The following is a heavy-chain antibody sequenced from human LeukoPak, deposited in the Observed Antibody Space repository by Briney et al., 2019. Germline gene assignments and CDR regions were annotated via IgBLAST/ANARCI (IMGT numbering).Heavy chain of an antibody. D-gene: IGHD5-24*01. CDR1: GGSISSSSYY. Sequence: SETLSLTCTVSGGSISSSSYYWGWIRQPPGKGLEWIGSIYYSGSTYYNPSLKSQVTISVDTSKNQFSLKLSSVTAADTAMYYCARDRDGYNWFDYWGQGTLVTVSS. J-gene: IGHJ4*02. CDR2: IYYSGST. V-gene: IGHV4-39*07. CDR3: ARDRDGYNWFDY.